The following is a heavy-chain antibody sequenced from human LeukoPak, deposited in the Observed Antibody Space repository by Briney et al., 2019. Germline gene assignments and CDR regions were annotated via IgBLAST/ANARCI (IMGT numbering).Heavy chain of an antibody. CDR2: ISSSSSYI. D-gene: IGHD3-9*01. V-gene: IGHV3-21*01. J-gene: IGHJ4*02. CDR3: ARDDYDILTGYFYYFDY. CDR1: RFTFSSYS. Sequence: GGSLRLSCAASRFTFSSYSMNWVRQAPGKGLEWVSSISSSSSYIYYADSVKGRFTISRDNAKNSLYLQMNSLRAEDTAVYYCARDDYDILTGYFYYFDYWGQGTLVTVSS.